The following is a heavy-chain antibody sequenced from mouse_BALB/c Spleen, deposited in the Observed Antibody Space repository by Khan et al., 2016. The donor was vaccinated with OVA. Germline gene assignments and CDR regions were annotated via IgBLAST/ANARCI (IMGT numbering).Heavy chain of an antibody. CDR3: ARHRGYSFAY. Sequence: EVELVESGGGLVKPGGSLKLSCAASGFAFSSNDMSWVRRTPEKRLEWVASTSSGGGSNYYPDNVKGRFTISRDNAKNTLYLQMSSLKSEDTAMYYCARHRGYSFAYWGQGTLVTVSA. CDR2: TSSGGGSN. CDR1: GFAFSSND. D-gene: IGHD2-14*01. J-gene: IGHJ3*01. V-gene: IGHV5-12-1*01.